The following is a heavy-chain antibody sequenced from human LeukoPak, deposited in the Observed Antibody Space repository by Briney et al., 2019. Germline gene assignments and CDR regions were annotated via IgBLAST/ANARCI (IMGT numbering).Heavy chain of an antibody. CDR1: GFMFSDYW. CDR2: INPAGSQQ. Sequence: GGSLRLSCTASGFMFSDYWMSWVRQAPGKGPEWVANINPAGSQQYSVDSLKGRSTVSRDNAKKSFYLQTNYLRAEDTAVYYCVKWGPYCSTHYCPALESWGQGTLVTVSS. V-gene: IGHV3-7*01. J-gene: IGHJ4*02. CDR3: VKWGPYCSTHYCPALES. D-gene: IGHD4-4*01.